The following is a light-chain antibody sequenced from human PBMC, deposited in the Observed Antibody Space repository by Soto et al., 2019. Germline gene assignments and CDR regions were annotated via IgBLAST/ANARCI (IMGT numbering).Light chain of an antibody. CDR3: QQYNNWPPWK. J-gene: IGKJ1*01. Sequence: VMTQSPATLSVSPMEIAALSCSASQSFSTNLAWYQQKPGQPPRLLIYFASTRATAVPARFSGSGSGTEFTLTISSLQSEDFAVYYCQQYNNWPPWKFGQGTKVDIK. V-gene: IGKV3-15*01. CDR2: FAS. CDR1: QSFSTN.